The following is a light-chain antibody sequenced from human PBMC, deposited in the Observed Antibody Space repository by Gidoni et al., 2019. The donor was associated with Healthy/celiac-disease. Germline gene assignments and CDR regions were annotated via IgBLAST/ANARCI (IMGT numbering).Light chain of an antibody. CDR1: QSVSSSY. CDR3: QQYGSSPPRVT. V-gene: IGKV3-20*01. CDR2: GAS. J-gene: IGKJ3*01. Sequence: IVLTQSPGPLSLSPGERATLSCRASQSVSSSYLAWYQQKPGQAPRLLIYGASSRATGIPDRFSGSGSGTDFTLTISRLEPEDFAVYYCQQYGSSPPRVTFGPGTKVDIK.